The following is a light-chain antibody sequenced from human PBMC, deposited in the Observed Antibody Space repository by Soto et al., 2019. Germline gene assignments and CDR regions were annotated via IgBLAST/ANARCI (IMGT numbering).Light chain of an antibody. CDR2: GAS. Sequence: EVMLTQSPASLSVSPGERATLSCRASQSVSTNLAWYQQQPGQPPRLLIYGASTRGTGVPARFSGSGSGTDFTLTISSLQSEDFAVYYCQQYDNWPPLTFGQGTRLEIK. V-gene: IGKV3-15*01. CDR3: QQYDNWPPLT. CDR1: QSVSTN. J-gene: IGKJ5*01.